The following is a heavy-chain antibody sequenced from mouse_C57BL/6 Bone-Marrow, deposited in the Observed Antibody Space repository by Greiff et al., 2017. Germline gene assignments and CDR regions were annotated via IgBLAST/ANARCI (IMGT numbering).Heavy chain of an antibody. CDR1: GFNIKDDY. CDR2: IDPENGDT. J-gene: IGHJ2*01. V-gene: IGHV14-4*01. CDR3: AIEGLPL. D-gene: IGHD2-2*01. Sequence: VQLQQSGAELVRPGASVKLSCTASGFNIKDDYMHWVKQRPEQGLEWIGWIDPENGDTEYASKFQGKATITADTSSNTASLQLSSRTSEDSAVYYWAIEGLPLWGQGTTLTVSS.